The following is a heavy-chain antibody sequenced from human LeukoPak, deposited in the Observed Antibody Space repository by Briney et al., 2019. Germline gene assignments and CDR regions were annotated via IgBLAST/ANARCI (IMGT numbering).Heavy chain of an antibody. V-gene: IGHV4-39*07. J-gene: IGHJ5*02. CDR3: AETNTQDWFEP. D-gene: IGHD2-8*01. CDR1: GGSISSTSYY. CDR2: IYHSAET. Sequence: SSETLSLTCTVSGGSISSTSYYWGWIRQPPGKGLEWIASIYHSAETFYNPSLESRVAISVATSNNKVYLDLYSVTAADTAKASCAETNTQDWFEP.